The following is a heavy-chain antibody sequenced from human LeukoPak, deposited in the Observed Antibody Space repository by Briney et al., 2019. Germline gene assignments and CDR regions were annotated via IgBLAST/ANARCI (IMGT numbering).Heavy chain of an antibody. Sequence: GGSLRLSCAASGFTFSSYTMNWVRQAPGKGLEWVSSITTTSSYIYYADSVKGRFTISRDNAKNSLFLQMNSLRAEDTAVYYCARRVPSQVITDYFDYWGQGALVTVSS. CDR1: GFTFSSYT. D-gene: IGHD3-16*01. J-gene: IGHJ4*02. CDR2: ITTTSSYI. CDR3: ARRVPSQVITDYFDY. V-gene: IGHV3-21*06.